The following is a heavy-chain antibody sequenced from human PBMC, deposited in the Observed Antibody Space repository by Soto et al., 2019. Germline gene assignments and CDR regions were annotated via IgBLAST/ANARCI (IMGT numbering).Heavy chain of an antibody. D-gene: IGHD2-21*01. CDR1: GYTFTSYS. CDR3: ARPLISSGADW. V-gene: IGHV1-46*01. Sequence: QVQLGQSGAEGKKPGASVKVSCKTSGYTFTSYSVHSVRQAPGQGRERLGVMNPNGDSTNYAQEFQDRVTMTSDTSTSTVYMELSSLTSEDTAVYFCARPLISSGADWWGQGTLVTVSS. J-gene: IGHJ4*02. CDR2: MNPNGDST.